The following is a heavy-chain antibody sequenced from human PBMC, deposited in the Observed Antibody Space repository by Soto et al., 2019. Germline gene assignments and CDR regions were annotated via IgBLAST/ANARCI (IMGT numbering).Heavy chain of an antibody. J-gene: IGHJ4*02. CDR3: AKDYYGSGSYYSGYFDY. D-gene: IGHD3-10*01. V-gene: IGHV3-30*18. Sequence: GGSLRLSCVASGYTFSNYAVTWVRQAPGEGLEWVANIKQDESNKYYADSVKGRFTISRDNSKNTLYLQMNSLRAENTAVYYCAKDYYGSGSYYSGYFDYWGQGTLVTVSS. CDR1: GYTFSNYA. CDR2: IKQDESNK.